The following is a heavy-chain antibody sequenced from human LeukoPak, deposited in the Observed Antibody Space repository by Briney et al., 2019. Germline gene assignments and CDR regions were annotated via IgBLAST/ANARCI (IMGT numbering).Heavy chain of an antibody. D-gene: IGHD6-25*01. V-gene: IGHV4-39*01. CDR3: AAAFDY. CDR1: GGSISSSSYY. J-gene: IGHJ4*02. Sequence: PSETLSLTCTVSGGSISSSSYYWGWIRQPPGKGLEWIGNTYFGGNTYFDPSLKSRVTISVDTSKNQFSLELNSVTAADTAVYYCAAAFDYWGQGTLVTVSS. CDR2: TYFGGNT.